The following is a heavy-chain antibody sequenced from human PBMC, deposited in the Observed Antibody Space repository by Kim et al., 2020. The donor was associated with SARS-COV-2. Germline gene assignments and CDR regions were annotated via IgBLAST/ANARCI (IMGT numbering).Heavy chain of an antibody. CDR1: GYTFTSYY. J-gene: IGHJ5*02. CDR2: INPSGGST. CDR3: ARERIRYFDWLSTPNWFDP. V-gene: IGHV1-46*01. D-gene: IGHD3-9*01. Sequence: ASVKVSCKASGYTFTSYYMHWVRQAPGQGLEWMGIINPSGGSTSYAQKFQGRVTMTRDTSTSTVYMELSSLRSEDTAVYYCARERIRYFDWLSTPNWFDPWGQGTLVTVSS.